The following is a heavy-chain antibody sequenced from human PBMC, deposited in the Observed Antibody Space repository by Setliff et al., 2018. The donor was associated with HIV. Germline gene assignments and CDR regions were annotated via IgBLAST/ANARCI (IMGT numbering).Heavy chain of an antibody. CDR3: ARVDTMLLFFDL. V-gene: IGHV4-59*08. J-gene: IGHJ4*02. CDR2: IYYSGST. Sequence: SETLSLTCAVSGGSISSYYWSWIRQPPGKGLEWIGYIYYSGSTNYNPSLKSRVTISVDTSKNQFSLKLSSVTAADTAIYYCARVDTMLLFFDLWGQGTLVTVSS. CDR1: GGSISSYY. D-gene: IGHD3-10*02.